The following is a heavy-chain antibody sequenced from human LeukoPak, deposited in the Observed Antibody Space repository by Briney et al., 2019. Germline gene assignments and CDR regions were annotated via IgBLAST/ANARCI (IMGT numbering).Heavy chain of an antibody. Sequence: GGSLRLSCAASGFTFSSYAMSWVRQAPGKGLEWVSAISGSGGSTYYADSVKGRFTISRDNSKNTLYLQMNSLRAEDTAVYYCASEVVVPAAMSSRGAFDIWGQGTMVTVSS. CDR3: ASEVVVPAAMSSRGAFDI. V-gene: IGHV3-23*01. D-gene: IGHD2-2*01. CDR1: GFTFSSYA. J-gene: IGHJ3*02. CDR2: ISGSGGST.